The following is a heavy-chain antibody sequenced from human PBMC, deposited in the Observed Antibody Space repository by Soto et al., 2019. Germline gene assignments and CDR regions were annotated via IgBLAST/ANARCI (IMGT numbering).Heavy chain of an antibody. J-gene: IGHJ6*02. CDR2: IYYTGST. CDR3: ARDQEVNYSDYWGSDHHYVIDV. Sequence: CLTYTVSGGSISSGGYYWSWIRQHPGKGLEWIGYIYYTGSTYYNPSLKSRVTISVDTSKNQFSLKLNSVTAADTAVYYCARDQEVNYSDYWGSDHHYVIDVCGQRSTVPVSS. D-gene: IGHD2-8*02. CDR1: GGSISSGGYY. V-gene: IGHV4-31*03.